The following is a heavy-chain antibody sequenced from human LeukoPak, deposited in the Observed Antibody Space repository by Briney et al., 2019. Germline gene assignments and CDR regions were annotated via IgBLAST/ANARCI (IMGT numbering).Heavy chain of an antibody. CDR2: LSSGSSVL. CDR3: AKGALRFLEWFH. D-gene: IGHD3-3*01. J-gene: IGHJ4*02. Sequence: GGSLRLSCAASGFTFKYYSMNWVRQAPGKGLEWVSFLSSGSSVLNYADSVKGRFTISRDNSKNTLYLQMNSLRAEDTAVYYCAKGALRFLEWFHWGQGTLVTVSS. CDR1: GFTFKYYS. V-gene: IGHV3-23*03.